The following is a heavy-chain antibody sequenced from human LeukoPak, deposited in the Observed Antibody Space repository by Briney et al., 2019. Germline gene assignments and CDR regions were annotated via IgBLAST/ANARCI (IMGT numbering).Heavy chain of an antibody. Sequence: SVKVSCKASGGTFSSYAISWVRQAPGQGLEWMGRVIPILGIANYAQKFQGRVTITADKSTSTAYMELSSLRSEDTAVYYCASTPSSGWWPRFDYWGQGTLVTVSS. CDR3: ASTPSSGWWPRFDY. CDR1: GGTFSSYA. V-gene: IGHV1-69*04. D-gene: IGHD6-19*01. J-gene: IGHJ4*02. CDR2: VIPILGIA.